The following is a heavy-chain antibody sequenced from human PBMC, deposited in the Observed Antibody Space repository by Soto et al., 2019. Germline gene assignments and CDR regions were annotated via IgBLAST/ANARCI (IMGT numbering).Heavy chain of an antibody. V-gene: IGHV1-69*12. CDR2: IIPMFGTA. J-gene: IGHJ6*02. CDR3: ARGAGIAADGMVYYYGMDV. Sequence: QVQLVQSGAEVKKPGSSVKVSCKASGGTFSSDAISWVRQAPGQGLEWMGGIIPMFGTANYAQKFQDKVTITADESTSTAYMGLSSLKSEDTAVYYCARGAGIAADGMVYYYGMDVWGQGTTVTVSS. CDR1: GGTFSSDA. D-gene: IGHD6-13*01.